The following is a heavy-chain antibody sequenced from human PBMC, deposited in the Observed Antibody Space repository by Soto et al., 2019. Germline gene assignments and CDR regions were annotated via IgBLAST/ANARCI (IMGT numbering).Heavy chain of an antibody. J-gene: IGHJ4*02. CDR3: ARDLSLDY. CDR2: IYYSGST. Sequence: SETLSLTCTVSGGSVSSGSYYWSWIRQPPGKGLEWIGYIYYSGSTNYNPSLKSRVTISVDTSKNQFSLKLSSVTAADTAVYYCARDLSLDYWGQGTLVTVSS. V-gene: IGHV4-61*01. CDR1: GGSVSSGSYY. D-gene: IGHD3-9*01.